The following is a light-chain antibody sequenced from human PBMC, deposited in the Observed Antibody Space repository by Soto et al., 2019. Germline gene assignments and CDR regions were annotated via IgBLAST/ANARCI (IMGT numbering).Light chain of an antibody. CDR3: ISYTGSSTSYV. J-gene: IGLJ1*01. CDR2: EAT. Sequence: QSVLTQPASVSGSPGQSISISCTRTSSDVGNYNFFAWYQQHPGEAPKLIIYEATKRPSGVSNRFSASKSGNTASLTISGIQAEDEADYYCISYTGSSTSYVFGSGTKVTV. V-gene: IGLV2-14*02. CDR1: SSDVGNYNF.